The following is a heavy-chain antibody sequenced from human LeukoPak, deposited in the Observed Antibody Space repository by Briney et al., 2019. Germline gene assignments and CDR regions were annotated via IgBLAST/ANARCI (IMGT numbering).Heavy chain of an antibody. CDR3: ARDTRQTSVTNFDF. CDR2: ISSSGNYK. Sequence: GGSLRLSCATSGFTFSSYAMDWVRQAPGKGLEWVSSISSSGNYKYYADSVWGRFTISRDDANNSLFLQMNSLRAEDTAIYYCARDTRQTSVTNFDFWGQGTLVTVSS. J-gene: IGHJ4*02. V-gene: IGHV3-21*01. D-gene: IGHD4-17*01. CDR1: GFTFSSYA.